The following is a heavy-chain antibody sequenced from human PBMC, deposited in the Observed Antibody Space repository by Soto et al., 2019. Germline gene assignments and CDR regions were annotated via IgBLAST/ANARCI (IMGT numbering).Heavy chain of an antibody. J-gene: IGHJ3*02. Sequence: MVSCKASGGTFSSYTISWVRQAPGQGLEWMGIIYPGDSDTRYSPSFQGQVTISADKSISTAYLQWSSLKASDTAMYYRAGANSSGYYYLGFDIWGQGTMVTVS. V-gene: IGHV5-51*01. CDR1: GGTFSSYT. CDR3: AGANSSGYYYLGFDI. CDR2: IYPGDSDT. D-gene: IGHD3-22*01.